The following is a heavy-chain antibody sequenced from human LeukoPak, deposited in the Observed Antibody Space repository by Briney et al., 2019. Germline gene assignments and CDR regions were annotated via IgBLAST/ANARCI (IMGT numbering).Heavy chain of an antibody. J-gene: IGHJ5*02. D-gene: IGHD1-26*01. CDR3: ARDNSVGDNAWWFDP. CDR2: IYTSGST. V-gene: IGHV4-61*02. CDR1: GGSISSDNYY. Sequence: SETLSLTCTVSGGSISSDNYYWSWIRQPAGKGLESVGRIYTSGSTNYNPSLKSRVTISVDTSKNQFSLKLSSVTAEDTAIYYCARDNSVGDNAWWFDPWGQGTLVTVSS.